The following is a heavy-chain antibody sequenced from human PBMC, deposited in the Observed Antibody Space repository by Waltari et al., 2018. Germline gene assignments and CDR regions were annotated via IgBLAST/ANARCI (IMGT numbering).Heavy chain of an antibody. CDR1: GFTFDDYA. V-gene: IGHV3-9*03. D-gene: IGHD6-13*01. CDR2: ISWNSGSI. J-gene: IGHJ5*02. Sequence: EVQLVESGGGLVQPGRSLRLSCAASGFTFDDYAMHWVRQVPGKGLEWVSGISWNSGSIGYADSVKGRFTISRDNAKNSLYLQMNSLRAEDMALYYCAKDNCDSSRTGCGFDPWGQGTLVTVSS. CDR3: AKDNCDSSRTGCGFDP.